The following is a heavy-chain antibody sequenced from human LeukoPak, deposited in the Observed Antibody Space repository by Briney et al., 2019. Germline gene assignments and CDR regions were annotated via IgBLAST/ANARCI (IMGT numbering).Heavy chain of an antibody. CDR2: ISGSGGST. Sequence: PGGSLRLSCAASGFTFSNHAMSWVRQAPGKGLEWVSTISGSGGSTYYADSVKGRFTISRDNSKNTLYLQMNSLRAEDTAVYYCAKDDVGWFGELTWSDYWGQGTLVTVSS. CDR1: GFTFSNHA. D-gene: IGHD3-10*01. J-gene: IGHJ4*02. V-gene: IGHV3-23*01. CDR3: AKDDVGWFGELTWSDY.